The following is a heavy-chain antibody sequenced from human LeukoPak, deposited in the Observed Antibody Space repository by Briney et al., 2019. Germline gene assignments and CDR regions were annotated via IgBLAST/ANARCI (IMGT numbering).Heavy chain of an antibody. Sequence: PSETLSLTCAVYGESFSGYYWNWIRQPPGKGLEWIGEINHSGSTNYSPSLKSRVTISVDTSKNQFSLKLSSVTAADTAVYYCAKRDFWSGYPLKYNWFDPWGQGTLVTVSS. CDR2: INHSGST. CDR3: AKRDFWSGYPLKYNWFDP. V-gene: IGHV4-34*01. CDR1: GESFSGYY. D-gene: IGHD3-3*01. J-gene: IGHJ5*02.